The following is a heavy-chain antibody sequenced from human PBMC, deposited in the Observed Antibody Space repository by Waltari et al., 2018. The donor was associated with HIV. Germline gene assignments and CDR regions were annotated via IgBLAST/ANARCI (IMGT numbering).Heavy chain of an antibody. CDR2: IYYSGST. CDR3: ARDLGTAMVPNWFDP. Sequence: QLQLQESGPGLVKPSETLSLTCTVSGVFISSSRYYWGWIRPPPGKGLEWIGSIYYSGSTYYNPSLKSRVTISVDTSKNQFSLKLSSVTAADTAVYYCARDLGTAMVPNWFDPWGQGTLVTVSS. V-gene: IGHV4-39*07. D-gene: IGHD5-18*01. J-gene: IGHJ5*02. CDR1: GVFISSSRYY.